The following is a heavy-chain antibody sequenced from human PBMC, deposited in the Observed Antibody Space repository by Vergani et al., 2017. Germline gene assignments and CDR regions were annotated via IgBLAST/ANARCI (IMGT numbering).Heavy chain of an antibody. CDR3: ARDRVIGAAAVYYFDY. Sequence: QVQLVPSGAEVKTPGASVKVSCKASGYTFTSYDINWVRQATGQGLEWMGWMNPNSGNTGYAQKFQGRVTMTRNTSISTAYMELSSLRSEDTAVYYCARDRVIGAAAVYYFDYWGQGTLVTVSS. V-gene: IGHV1-8*01. D-gene: IGHD6-13*01. CDR1: GYTFTSYD. J-gene: IGHJ4*02. CDR2: MNPNSGNT.